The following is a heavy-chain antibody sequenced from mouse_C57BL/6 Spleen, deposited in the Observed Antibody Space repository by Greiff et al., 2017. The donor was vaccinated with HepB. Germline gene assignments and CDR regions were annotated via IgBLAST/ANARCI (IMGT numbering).Heavy chain of an antibody. Sequence: VQLQQSGTVLARPGASVKMSCKTSGYTFTSYWMHWVKQRPGQGLEWIGAIYPGNSDTSYNQKFKGKAKLTAVTSASTAYMELSSLRNEDSAVYYCTNGSSSYYFDYWGQGTTLTVSS. CDR3: TNGSSSYYFDY. D-gene: IGHD1-1*01. CDR1: GYTFTSYW. V-gene: IGHV1-5*01. CDR2: IYPGNSDT. J-gene: IGHJ2*01.